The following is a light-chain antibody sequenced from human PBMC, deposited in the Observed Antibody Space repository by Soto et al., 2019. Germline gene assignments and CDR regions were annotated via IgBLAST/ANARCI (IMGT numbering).Light chain of an antibody. J-gene: IGKJ4*01. CDR1: QAINNY. Sequence: DIRLTQSPSSLSASVGDRVTMTCRASQAINNYLAWYQQKPGKVPKFLIYAASTLQSGVPSRFSGSGSGTDFTLTNSSLQPEDVATYYCQKYDSAPLTFGGGTKVEIK. CDR3: QKYDSAPLT. V-gene: IGKV1-27*01. CDR2: AAS.